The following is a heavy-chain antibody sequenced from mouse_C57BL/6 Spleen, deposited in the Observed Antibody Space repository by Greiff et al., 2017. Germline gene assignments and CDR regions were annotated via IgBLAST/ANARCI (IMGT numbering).Heavy chain of an antibody. CDR3: ARTLRRMDY. D-gene: IGHD1-2*01. CDR1: GFTFSDYG. Sequence: EVQGVESGGGLVKPGGSLKLSCAASGFTFSDYGMHWVRQAPEKGLEWVGYISSGSGTIYYAATVKGRATIARDKATNTLFLQMTSLRSEDTAMYYCARTLRRMDYWGQGTSVTVSS. V-gene: IGHV5-17*01. J-gene: IGHJ4*01. CDR2: ISSGSGTI.